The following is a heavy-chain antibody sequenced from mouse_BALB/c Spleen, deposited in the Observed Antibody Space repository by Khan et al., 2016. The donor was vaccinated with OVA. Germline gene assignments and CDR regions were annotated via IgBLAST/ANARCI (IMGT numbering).Heavy chain of an antibody. CDR1: GFSLTGYG. CDR3: ARYGSYIHRGCAY. J-gene: IGHJ3*01. V-gene: IGHV2-6-7*01. CDR2: IWGDGST. D-gene: IGHD1-1*02. Sequence: QVQLKESGPGLVAPSQSLSITCTVSGFSLTGYGVNWVRQPPGKGLEWLGMIWGDGSTAYNSALKSRLSTRKDNSKSHAVLKMNSLQTDDTARYYCARYGSYIHRGCAYWGQGTLVTVSA.